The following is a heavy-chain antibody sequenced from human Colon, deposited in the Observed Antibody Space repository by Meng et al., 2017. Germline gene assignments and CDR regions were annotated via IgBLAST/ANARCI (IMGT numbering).Heavy chain of an antibody. CDR1: GASVSSGDYY. Sequence: GQLQDSGPGLGGPSETLSLTVTVSGASVSSGDYYWSWIRQPPGKGLEWLGYIYYTGNTNYNPSLKNRVTISLDTSNNQFSLKLTSMTAADAAIYYCVRVNGDFDEAWFDPWGQGTLVTVSS. D-gene: IGHD2-21*02. CDR2: IYYTGNT. V-gene: IGHV4-61*08. J-gene: IGHJ5*02. CDR3: VRVNGDFDEAWFDP.